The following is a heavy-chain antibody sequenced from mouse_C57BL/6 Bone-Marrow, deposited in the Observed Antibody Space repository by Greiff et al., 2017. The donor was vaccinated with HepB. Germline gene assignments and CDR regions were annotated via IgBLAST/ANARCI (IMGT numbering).Heavy chain of an antibody. CDR1: GYSITSGYY. Sequence: EVQRVESGPGLVKPSQSLSLTCSVTGYSITSGYYWNWIRQFPGNKLEWMGYISYDGSNNYNPSLKNRISITRDTSKNQFFLKLNSVTTEDTATYYCARERAYYSNYDYWGQGTTLTVSS. V-gene: IGHV3-6*01. J-gene: IGHJ2*01. CDR3: ARERAYYSNYDY. D-gene: IGHD2-5*01. CDR2: ISYDGSN.